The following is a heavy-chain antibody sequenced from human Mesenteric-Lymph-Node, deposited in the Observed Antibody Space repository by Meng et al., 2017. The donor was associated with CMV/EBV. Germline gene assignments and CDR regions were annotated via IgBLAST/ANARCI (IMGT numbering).Heavy chain of an antibody. CDR1: GYRFSTYW. CDR2: IYPGDSDT. V-gene: IGHV5-51*01. D-gene: IGHD3-22*01. CDR3: ARRGDYFDSSGYREPFDY. Sequence: TVSCKGSGYRFSTYWIGWVRQKPGKGLEWMGLIYPGDSDTRYSPSFQGQVTISVDESVSTAYLQWSSLKASDTAMYYCARRGDYFDSSGYREPFDYWGQGTLVTVSS. J-gene: IGHJ4*02.